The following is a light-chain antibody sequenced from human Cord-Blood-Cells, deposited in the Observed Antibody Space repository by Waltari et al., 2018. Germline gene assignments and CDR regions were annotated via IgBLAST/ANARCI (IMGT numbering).Light chain of an antibody. CDR2: DVS. J-gene: IGLJ2*01. Sequence: QSALTQPDSVSGSPGQAITISCTGTSSDVGGYNYVSWYQQHPGKAPKLMLSDVSNRPSWVSKLVSGSKSGNTASLTISELQAEDEADYYCSSYTSSSTVVFGGGTKLTVL. CDR3: SSYTSSSTVV. V-gene: IGLV2-14*01. CDR1: SSDVGGYNY.